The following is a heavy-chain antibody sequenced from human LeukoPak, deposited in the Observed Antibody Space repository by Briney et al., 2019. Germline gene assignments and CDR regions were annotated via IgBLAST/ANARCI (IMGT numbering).Heavy chain of an antibody. J-gene: IGHJ6*03. CDR3: AKGGIAGRPDYYYYMDV. V-gene: IGHV3-23*01. CDR2: IIVSGGST. D-gene: IGHD6-6*01. Sequence: GGALRLSCATSGVTFISYSMNSVRQAPGKGLEWVSAIIVSGGSTYYADSVKGRFTSSRDNSKNTLYLQMKSLRAEATAVYYCAKGGIAGRPDYYYYMDVWGKGTTVTVSS. CDR1: GVTFISYS.